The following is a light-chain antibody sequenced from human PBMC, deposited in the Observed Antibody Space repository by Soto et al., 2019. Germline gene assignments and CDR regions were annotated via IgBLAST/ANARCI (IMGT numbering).Light chain of an antibody. Sequence: QSALTQPASVSGSPGQSITISCTGTSSDVGGYNYVSWYQQHPGKAPKLMIYDVSNRPSGVSNRFSGSKSGNTASLTISGLQAEDEADYYCSSYPSSSTLHVFGTGTKLTVL. V-gene: IGLV2-14*01. J-gene: IGLJ1*01. CDR1: SSDVGGYNY. CDR2: DVS. CDR3: SSYPSSSTLHV.